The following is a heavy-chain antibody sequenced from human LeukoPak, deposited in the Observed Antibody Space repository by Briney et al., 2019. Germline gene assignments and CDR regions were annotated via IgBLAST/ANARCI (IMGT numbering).Heavy chain of an antibody. D-gene: IGHD4-17*01. J-gene: IGHJ3*02. Sequence: GGSLRLSCAASGFTVSSNYMSWVRQAPGKGLEWVSVIYSGGSTYYADSVKGRFTISRDNSKNTLYLQMNSLRAEDTAVYYCAKVAVTTLDGDAFDIWGQGTMVTVSS. CDR3: AKVAVTTLDGDAFDI. V-gene: IGHV3-66*01. CDR2: IYSGGST. CDR1: GFTVSSNY.